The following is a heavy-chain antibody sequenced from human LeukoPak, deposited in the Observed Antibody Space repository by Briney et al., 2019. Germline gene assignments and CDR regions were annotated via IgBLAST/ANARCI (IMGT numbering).Heavy chain of an antibody. CDR2: INPNSGGT. CDR3: ARVTMAPHDAFDI. Sequence: ASVKVSCKASGYTFTGYYMHWVRQAPGQGLEWMGWINPNSGGTNYAQKFQGRVTMTRDTSISTAYMELRSLRSDDTAVYYCARVTMAPHDAFDIWGQGTMVTVSS. CDR1: GYTFTGYY. J-gene: IGHJ3*02. V-gene: IGHV1-2*02. D-gene: IGHD5-24*01.